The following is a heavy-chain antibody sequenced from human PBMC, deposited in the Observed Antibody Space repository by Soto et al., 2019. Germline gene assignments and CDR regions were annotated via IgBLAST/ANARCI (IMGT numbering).Heavy chain of an antibody. CDR3: ARERDILTAYYYGMDV. CDR2: IDWDDDK. Sequence: VSGPTLVNPTQTLTLTCTFSGFSLSTSGMCVSWIRQPPGKALEWLALIDWDDDKYYSTSLKTRLTISKDTSKNQVVLTMTNMEPVDTATYYCARERDILTAYYYGMDVWGQGTTVTVSS. V-gene: IGHV2-70*01. CDR1: GFSLSTSGMC. D-gene: IGHD3-9*01. J-gene: IGHJ6*02.